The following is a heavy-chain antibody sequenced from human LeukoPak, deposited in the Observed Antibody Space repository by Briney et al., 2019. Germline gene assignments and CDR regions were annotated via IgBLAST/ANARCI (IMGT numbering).Heavy chain of an antibody. CDR2: INHSGST. D-gene: IGHD6-19*01. V-gene: IGHV4-34*01. CDR1: GGSFSGYY. J-gene: IGHJ5*02. Sequence: KPSETLSLTCAVYGGSFSGYYWSWIRQPPGKGLEWIGEINHSGSTNYNPSLKSRVTMSVDTSKNQFSLKLSSVTAADTAVYYCARVAVAGTDWFDPWGQGTLVTVSS. CDR3: ARVAVAGTDWFDP.